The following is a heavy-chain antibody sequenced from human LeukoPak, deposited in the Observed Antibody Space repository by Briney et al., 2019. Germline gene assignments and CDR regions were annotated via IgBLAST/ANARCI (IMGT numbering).Heavy chain of an antibody. CDR3: ATTLYGDYVYYYYYYMDV. Sequence: PGGSLRLSCAASGFTFSSYWMGWVRQAPGKGLEWVANIKQDGSEKYYVDSVRGRFTISRDNAKNSLYLQMNSLRAEDTAVYYCATTLYGDYVYYYYYYMDVWGKGTTVTVSS. V-gene: IGHV3-7*01. D-gene: IGHD4-17*01. J-gene: IGHJ6*03. CDR1: GFTFSSYW. CDR2: IKQDGSEK.